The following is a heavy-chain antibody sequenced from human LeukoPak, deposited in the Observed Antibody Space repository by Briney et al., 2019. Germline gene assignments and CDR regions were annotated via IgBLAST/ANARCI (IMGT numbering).Heavy chain of an antibody. CDR3: ARAGCSGGSCYSSYFDY. D-gene: IGHD2-15*01. CDR2: IIPIFGTA. CDR1: GGTFSSYA. Sequence: ASVTVSCKASGGTFSSYAISWVRQAPGQGLEWMGGIIPIFGTANYAQKFQGRVTITADESTSTAYMELSSLRSEDTAVYYCARAGCSGGSCYSSYFDYWAREPWSPSPQ. J-gene: IGHJ4*02. V-gene: IGHV1-69*13.